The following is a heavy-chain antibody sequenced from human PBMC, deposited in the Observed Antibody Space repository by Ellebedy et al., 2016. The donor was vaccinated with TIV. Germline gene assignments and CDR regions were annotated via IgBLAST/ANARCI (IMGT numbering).Heavy chain of an antibody. CDR2: IYYSGST. Sequence: MPSETLSLTCTVSGGSISSSSYYWGWNRQPPGKGLEWIGSIYYSGSTYYNPSLKSRVTISVDTSKNQFSLNLTSVTAADTAVYFCARLSGESSSDYYFDSWGQGTLVTVSS. CDR1: GGSISSSSYY. V-gene: IGHV4-39*07. J-gene: IGHJ4*02. D-gene: IGHD3-22*01. CDR3: ARLSGESSSDYYFDS.